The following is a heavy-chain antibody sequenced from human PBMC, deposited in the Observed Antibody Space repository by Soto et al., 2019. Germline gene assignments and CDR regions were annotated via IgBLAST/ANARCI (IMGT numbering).Heavy chain of an antibody. D-gene: IGHD5-12*01. V-gene: IGHV4-31*03. CDR2: IYYSGST. Sequence: QVQLQESGPGLVKPSQTLSLTCTVSGGSISSGGYYWSWIRQHQGKGLEWIGYIYYSGSTYYNPSHKSRGTISVDTSKNQFSLKLSSVTAADTAVYYCARGPREYSFFDYWGQGTLVTVSS. CDR3: ARGPREYSFFDY. CDR1: GGSISSGGYY. J-gene: IGHJ4*02.